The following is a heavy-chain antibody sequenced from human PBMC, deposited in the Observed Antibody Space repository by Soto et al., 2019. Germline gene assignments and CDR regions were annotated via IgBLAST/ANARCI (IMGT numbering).Heavy chain of an antibody. J-gene: IGHJ4*02. D-gene: IGHD3-10*01. Sequence: GASVKVSCKASGYMFFTYGINWVRQAPGQGLEWMGRISAYNGNTKYAQNLQGRVTMTTDASTSTAYMEMRSLRSDDTAVYYCARDLDGSGSYYTDYWGPGTLVTVSS. CDR3: ARDLDGSGSYYTDY. V-gene: IGHV1-18*01. CDR1: GYMFFTYG. CDR2: ISAYNGNT.